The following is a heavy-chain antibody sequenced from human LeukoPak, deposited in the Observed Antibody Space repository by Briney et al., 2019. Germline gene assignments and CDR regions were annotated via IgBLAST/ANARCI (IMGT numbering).Heavy chain of an antibody. CDR1: GGTFSSYA. D-gene: IGHD3-22*01. V-gene: IGHV1-69*04. Sequence: ASVKVSRKASGGTFSSYAISWVRQAPGQGLEWMGRIIPIFGIANYAQKFQGRVTITADKSTSTAYMELSSLRSEDTAVYYCARGGYYDSSGYLFFDYWGQGTLVTVSS. CDR3: ARGGYYDSSGYLFFDY. J-gene: IGHJ4*02. CDR2: IIPIFGIA.